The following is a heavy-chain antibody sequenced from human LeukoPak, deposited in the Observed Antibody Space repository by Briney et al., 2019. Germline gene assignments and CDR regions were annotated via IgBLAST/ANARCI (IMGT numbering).Heavy chain of an antibody. V-gene: IGHV3-23*01. D-gene: IGHD6-19*01. J-gene: IGHJ4*02. CDR3: AKARRYTSDLDY. CDR2: ITDSGGNS. Sequence: PGGSLRLSCAASGFTFSSYALSWVRQTPGKGLEWVSAITDSGGNSYYTDSVKGRFTISRDISKSTLYLQLNSLRAEDTAVYYCAKARRYTSDLDYWGQGTLVTVSS. CDR1: GFTFSSYA.